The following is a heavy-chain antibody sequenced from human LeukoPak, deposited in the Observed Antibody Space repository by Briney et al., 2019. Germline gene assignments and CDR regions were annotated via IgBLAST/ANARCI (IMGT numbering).Heavy chain of an antibody. Sequence: PGGSLRLSCAASGFTFSSYGMHWVRQAPGKGLEWVAFIRYDGSNKYYADSVKGRFTISRDNSKNTLYLQMNSLRAEDTAVSYCAKDHWAIAVAGHRNFDYWGQGTLVTVSS. J-gene: IGHJ4*02. CDR1: GFTFSSYG. V-gene: IGHV3-30*02. CDR3: AKDHWAIAVAGHRNFDY. D-gene: IGHD6-19*01. CDR2: IRYDGSNK.